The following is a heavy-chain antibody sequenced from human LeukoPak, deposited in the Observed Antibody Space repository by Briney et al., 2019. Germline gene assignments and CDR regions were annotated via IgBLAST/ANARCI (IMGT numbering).Heavy chain of an antibody. Sequence: GGSLRLSCAASGFIFSNYWMSWVRQAPGKGLEWVANIKQDGSDKYYVDSVKGRFTISRDNAKNSLYLQMNSLRAEDTAVYYCASGLELDYWGQGTLVTVSS. CDR2: IKQDGSDK. V-gene: IGHV3-7*03. CDR3: ASGLELDY. CDR1: GFIFSNYW. J-gene: IGHJ4*02.